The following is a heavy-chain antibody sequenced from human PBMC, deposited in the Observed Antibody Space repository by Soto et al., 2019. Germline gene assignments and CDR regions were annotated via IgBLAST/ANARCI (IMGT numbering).Heavy chain of an antibody. D-gene: IGHD2-15*01. J-gene: IGHJ4*02. V-gene: IGHV3-30-3*01. CDR1: GFTFSTYT. CDR3: ARDIGGTRDC. CDR2: ISYDGSNK. Sequence: TGGSLRLSCAASGFTFSTYTMHWVRQAPGKGLEWVAVISYDGSNKYYADSVKGRFTVSRDNSRNTLYLQMNSLRAEDTAVYYCARDIGGTRDCWGQGTLVTVSS.